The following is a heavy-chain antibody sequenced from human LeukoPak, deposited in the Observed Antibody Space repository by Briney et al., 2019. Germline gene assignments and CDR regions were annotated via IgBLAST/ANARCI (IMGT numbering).Heavy chain of an antibody. V-gene: IGHV3-30*18. Sequence: PGGSLRLSCAASGFTFSSYGMHWVRQAPGKGLEWVAVISHDGSNKYYADSVKGRFTISRDNSKNTLYLQMNSLRAEDTAVYYCAELGITMIGGVWGKGTTVTISS. CDR3: AELGITMIGGV. CDR1: GFTFSSYG. D-gene: IGHD3-10*02. CDR2: ISHDGSNK. J-gene: IGHJ6*04.